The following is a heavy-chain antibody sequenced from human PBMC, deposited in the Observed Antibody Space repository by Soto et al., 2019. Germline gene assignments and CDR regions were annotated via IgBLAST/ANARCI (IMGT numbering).Heavy chain of an antibody. Sequence: EVQVVESGGGLVQPGGSLTLSCTASGLTFTNAWMSWVRQAPGKGLEWVGHIKSKTDGGTADFPASVKGRFTISRDDSKNTLYMKMNSLETEDTGVYDCSTLRSGPPYWGQGTLVTVSS. D-gene: IGHD4-17*01. CDR2: IKSKTDGGTA. CDR3: STLRSGPPY. V-gene: IGHV3-15*01. CDR1: GLTFTNAW. J-gene: IGHJ4*02.